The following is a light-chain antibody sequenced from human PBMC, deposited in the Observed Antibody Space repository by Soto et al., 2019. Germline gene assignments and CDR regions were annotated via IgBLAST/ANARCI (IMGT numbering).Light chain of an antibody. V-gene: IGKV1-5*03. CDR2: QAS. J-gene: IGKJ1*01. Sequence: EILMTQSPSTLSASVGDRVTLTCRASQSISSWLAWYQQKPGKAPKLLIYQASSVESGVPSRFSGSGSGTEFTLTISRLQPDDFAYYCCQQYNSYSIRTFGQGTKVEIK. CDR3: QQYNSYSIRT. CDR1: QSISSW.